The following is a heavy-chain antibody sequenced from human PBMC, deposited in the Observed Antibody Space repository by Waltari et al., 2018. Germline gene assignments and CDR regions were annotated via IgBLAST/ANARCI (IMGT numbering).Heavy chain of an antibody. V-gene: IGHV4-38-2*02. J-gene: IGHJ4*02. CDR2: IYRSGGT. D-gene: IGHD5-18*01. Sequence: QVQLQESGPGLVKPSETLSLTCTVSGSSITNGYYWAWVRQPPGKGLEWIGSIYRSGGTYYSPSLRSRVTISVDTSKNHFSLNLISVTAADTAVYYCAREGGSATAMATFEYWGQGTPVTVSS. CDR3: AREGGSATAMATFEY. CDR1: GSSITNGYY.